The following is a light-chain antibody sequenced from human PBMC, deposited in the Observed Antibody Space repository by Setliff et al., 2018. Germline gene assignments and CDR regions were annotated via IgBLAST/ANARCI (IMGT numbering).Light chain of an antibody. CDR2: EVS. CDR1: SSDVGGYNY. V-gene: IGLV2-8*01. J-gene: IGLJ1*01. Sequence: LAQPPSASGSPGQSVTISCTGTSSDVGGYNYVSWYQQHPGKAPKLMIYEVSKRPSGVPDRFSGSKSGNTASLTVSGLQAEDEADYYCSSYAGSNNFPYVFGTGTKGTVL. CDR3: SSYAGSNNFPYV.